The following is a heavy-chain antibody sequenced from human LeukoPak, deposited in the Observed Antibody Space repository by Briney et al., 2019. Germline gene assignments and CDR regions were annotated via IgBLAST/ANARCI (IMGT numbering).Heavy chain of an antibody. CDR3: ARAGHNSDSGGYDF. V-gene: IGHV1-2*02. Sequence: GASVKVSCKPSGYTFIDPYLHWGRQAPGQSLESIGWIDPDTGDTNYPQKFQGRLTMTRDTSSSTAYMELNRLRSDDTAVYYCARAGHNSDSGGYDFWGLGTLVTVSS. CDR1: GYTFIDPY. J-gene: IGHJ4*02. D-gene: IGHD3-22*01. CDR2: IDPDTGDT.